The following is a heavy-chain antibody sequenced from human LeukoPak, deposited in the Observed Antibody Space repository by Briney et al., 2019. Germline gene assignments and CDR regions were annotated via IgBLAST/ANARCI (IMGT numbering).Heavy chain of an antibody. D-gene: IGHD4-17*01. CDR2: NNGDGTSTST. Sequence: PGGSLRLSCAASGFTFSTYWMHWVRQAPGKGLVWVSRNNGDGTSTSTSYADSVKGRFTISRDNAKNTLYLHMNTLRAEDTAVYYCARDRDYGAPDYWGQGTLVTVSS. V-gene: IGHV3-74*01. CDR3: ARDRDYGAPDY. J-gene: IGHJ4*02. CDR1: GFTFSTYW.